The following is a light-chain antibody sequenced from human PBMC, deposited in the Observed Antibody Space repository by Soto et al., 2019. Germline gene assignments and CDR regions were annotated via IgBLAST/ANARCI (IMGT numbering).Light chain of an antibody. Sequence: IGRTWSPGTLCLSPGERATVSCSASQSVSSYFAWYQQKPGQAPRLLNYDASSRATGIPARFSGSGSGADFTLTISSLEPEDFAVYYRQQGRNWPQAFSQGTKVDIK. CDR1: QSVSSY. CDR2: DAS. CDR3: QQGRNWPQA. J-gene: IGKJ1*01. V-gene: IGKV3-11*01.